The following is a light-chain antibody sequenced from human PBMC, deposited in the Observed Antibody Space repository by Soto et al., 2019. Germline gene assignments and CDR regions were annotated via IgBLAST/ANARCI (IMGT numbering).Light chain of an antibody. V-gene: IGKV3-20*01. Sequence: IVLTQSPGTLSLSPGERATLSCRASQSVSSSYLAWHQQKPGQAPRLLIYGASSRATGIPDRFSGSGSGTDFTLTISRLEPEDFAVYYCQQYGSPWTFGQGTKVEIK. J-gene: IGKJ1*01. CDR2: GAS. CDR3: QQYGSPWT. CDR1: QSVSSSY.